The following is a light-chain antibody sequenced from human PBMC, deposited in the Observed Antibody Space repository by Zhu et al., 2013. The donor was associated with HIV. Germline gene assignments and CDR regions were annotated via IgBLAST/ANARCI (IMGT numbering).Light chain of an antibody. Sequence: QSALTQPASVSGSPGQSITISCTGTSTDVGSYNLVSWYQQHPGKVPKLMIYEVTKRPSGVSHRFSGSKSGNTASLTISGLQAEDEADYYCCSYVTGEVSVVFGGGTKLTVL. CDR2: EVT. CDR1: STDVGSYNL. CDR3: CSYVTGEVSVV. V-gene: IGLV2-23*02. J-gene: IGLJ2*01.